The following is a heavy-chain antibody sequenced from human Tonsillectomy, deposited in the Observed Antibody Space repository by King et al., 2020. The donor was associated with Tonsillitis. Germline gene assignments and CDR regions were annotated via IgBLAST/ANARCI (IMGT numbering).Heavy chain of an antibody. J-gene: IGHJ4*02. CDR3: VGEGFGEL. Sequence: VQLVESGGGSAQPGGSLRLSCAASGFTFSHYWMHWARQAPGKGLEWVSRINPDGSYTNYVDSVKGRFTISRDNATNTLYMQMNSLRAEDTALYYCVGEGFGELWGQGTLVTVSS. CDR1: GFTFSHYW. V-gene: IGHV3-74*01. D-gene: IGHD3-10*01. CDR2: INPDGSYT.